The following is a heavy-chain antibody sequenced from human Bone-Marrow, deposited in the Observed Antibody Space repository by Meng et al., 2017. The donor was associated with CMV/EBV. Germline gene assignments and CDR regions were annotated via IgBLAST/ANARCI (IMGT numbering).Heavy chain of an antibody. CDR3: ATEAPTVTTGKHNMQDDY. CDR2: ISSSSSYI. V-gene: IGHV3-21*01. Sequence: GESLKISCAASGFTFSSYSMNWVRQAPGKGLEWVSSISSSSSYIYYADSLKGRFTISRDNAKNSLYLQMNSLRAEDTAVYYCATEAPTVTTGKHNMQDDYWGQGTLVTVSS. D-gene: IGHD4-17*01. CDR1: GFTFSSYS. J-gene: IGHJ4*02.